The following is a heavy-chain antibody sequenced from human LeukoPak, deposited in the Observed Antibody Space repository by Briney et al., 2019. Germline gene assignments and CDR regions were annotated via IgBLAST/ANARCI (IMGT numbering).Heavy chain of an antibody. D-gene: IGHD3-22*01. CDR2: IYSGGST. Sequence: GGSLRLSCAASEFTVSSNHMSWVRQAPGKGLEWVSVIYSGGSTYYADSVKGRFTISRDNSKNTLYLQMNSLRAEDTAVYYCARVNYYDTYYMDVWGKGTTVTVSS. CDR3: ARVNYYDTYYMDV. J-gene: IGHJ6*03. CDR1: EFTVSSNH. V-gene: IGHV3-66*01.